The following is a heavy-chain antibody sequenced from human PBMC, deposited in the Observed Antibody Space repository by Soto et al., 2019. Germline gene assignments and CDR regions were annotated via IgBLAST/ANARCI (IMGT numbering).Heavy chain of an antibody. J-gene: IGHJ4*02. CDR1: GYTFTTYG. CDR2: ISPYNGDT. D-gene: IGHD2-15*01. CDR3: ARTPRAQMIVLEAATRFDY. V-gene: IGHV1-18*04. Sequence: ASVKVSCKASGYTFTTYGFNWVRQAPGQGLEWMGWISPYNGDTNYAQNFQGRVTLTTDTSTSTAYMELRSLTSDDTAIYYCARTPRAQMIVLEAATRFDYWGQGTLVTVSS.